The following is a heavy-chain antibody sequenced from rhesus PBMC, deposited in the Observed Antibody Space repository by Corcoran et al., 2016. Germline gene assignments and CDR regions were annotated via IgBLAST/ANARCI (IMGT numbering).Heavy chain of an antibody. V-gene: IGHV4-173*01. Sequence: QVQLQESGPGLVKPSETLSLTCAVSGGSISSSHWNWIRQPPGKGLEWIGRMSGSGGSTDYNPSLKSRVTISTDTSTKQFSLKLNSVTAADTAVYYCATRYSTTSGFDYWGQGVLVTVSS. CDR2: MSGSGGST. CDR3: ATRYSTTSGFDY. D-gene: IGHD6-13*01. CDR1: GGSISSSH. J-gene: IGHJ4*01.